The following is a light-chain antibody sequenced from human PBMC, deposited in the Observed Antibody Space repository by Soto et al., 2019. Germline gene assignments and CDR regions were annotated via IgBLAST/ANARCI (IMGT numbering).Light chain of an antibody. CDR3: QQFSSYPLT. J-gene: IGKJ4*01. CDR1: QTVRNNY. V-gene: IGKV3-20*01. Sequence: EFVLTQSPGTLYLSPGERATLSCRASQTVRNNYLAWYQQKPGQAPRLLIYDASSRATGIPDRFSGGGSGTDFTLTISRLETEDFAVYYCQQFSSYPLTFGGGTKLDIK. CDR2: DAS.